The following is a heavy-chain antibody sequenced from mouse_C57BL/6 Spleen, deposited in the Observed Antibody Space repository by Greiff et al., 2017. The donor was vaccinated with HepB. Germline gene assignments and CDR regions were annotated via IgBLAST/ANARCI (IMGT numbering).Heavy chain of an antibody. D-gene: IGHD1-1*01. J-gene: IGHJ1*03. Sequence: VQLQQSGAELARPGASVKLSCKASGYTFTSYGISWVKQRTGQGLEWIGEIYPRSGNTYYNEKFKGKATLTADKSSSTAYMELRSLTSDDSAVYFCARKGTTVVATEYFDVWGTGTTVTVSS. V-gene: IGHV1-81*01. CDR3: ARKGTTVVATEYFDV. CDR1: GYTFTSYG. CDR2: IYPRSGNT.